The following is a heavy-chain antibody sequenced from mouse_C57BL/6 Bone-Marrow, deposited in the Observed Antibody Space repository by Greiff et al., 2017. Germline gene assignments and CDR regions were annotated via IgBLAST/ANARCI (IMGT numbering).Heavy chain of an antibody. V-gene: IGHV1-15*01. J-gene: IGHJ4*01. CDR3: TRFHYDLYYYAMDY. CDR1: GYTFTDYE. D-gene: IGHD2-4*01. CDR2: IDPETGGT. Sequence: QVQLQQSGAELVRPGASVTLSCEASGYTFTDYEMHWVKQTPVHGLEWTGAIDPETGGTAYNQKFKGKAILTADKSSSTAYMELRSLTSEDSAVYYCTRFHYDLYYYAMDYWGQGTSVTVSS.